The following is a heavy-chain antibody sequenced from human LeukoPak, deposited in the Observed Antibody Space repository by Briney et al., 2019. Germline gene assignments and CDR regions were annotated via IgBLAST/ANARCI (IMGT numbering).Heavy chain of an antibody. CDR2: IYYSGST. CDR3: ARSIPDTYGSGSRAHDY. CDR1: GGSISSHY. Sequence: SETLSLTCTVSGGSISSHYWSWSRQPPGKGLEWIGYIYYSGSTNYNPSLKSRVTISVDTSKNQFSLKLSSVTAADTAVYYCARSIPDTYGSGSRAHDYWGQGTLVTVSS. D-gene: IGHD3-10*01. V-gene: IGHV4-59*11. J-gene: IGHJ4*02.